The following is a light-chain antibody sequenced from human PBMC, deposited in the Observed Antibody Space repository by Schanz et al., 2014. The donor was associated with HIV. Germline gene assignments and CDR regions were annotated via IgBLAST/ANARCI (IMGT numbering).Light chain of an antibody. J-gene: IGKJ1*01. CDR1: QYISRW. Sequence: DIQMTQSPSTLSASVGDGVTITCRASQYISRWLAWYQQKPGQAPHLLIYQASTLQTGVSSRFSGSGSGTEFTLTLSSLQTDDFATYYCQQYAVSSWTFGLGTRV. CDR3: QQYAVSSWT. V-gene: IGKV1-5*03. CDR2: QAS.